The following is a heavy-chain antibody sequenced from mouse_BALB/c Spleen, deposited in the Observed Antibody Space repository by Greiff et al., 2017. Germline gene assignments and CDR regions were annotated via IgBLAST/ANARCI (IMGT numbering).Heavy chain of an antibody. CDR1: GFTIKDTY. Sequence: VQLQQSGAELVKPGASVKLSCTASGFTIKDTYMPWVKQRPEQGLEWIGRIDPANGNTKYAPKFQGKATITADTSSNTAYLQLSSLTSEDTAVYYGARYGYDERTYYAMDYGGKGTSVTVSP. D-gene: IGHD2-2*01. J-gene: IGHJ4*01. CDR3: ARYGYDERTYYAMDY. V-gene: IGHV14-3*02. CDR2: IDPANGNT.